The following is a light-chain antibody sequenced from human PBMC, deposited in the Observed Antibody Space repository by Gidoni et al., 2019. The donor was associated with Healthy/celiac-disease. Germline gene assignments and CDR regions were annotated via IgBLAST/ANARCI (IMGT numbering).Light chain of an antibody. CDR2: DVS. CDR3: SSYAGSNNFEVV. V-gene: IGLV2-8*01. Sequence: QSALTQPPSASGSPGQAVTISCTGTSSDVGGYNYVSWYQQHPGKAPNLMIYDVSKRPSGVPDRFSGSKSGNTASLTVSGLQAEDEADYYCSSYAGSNNFEVVFGGGTKLTVL. CDR1: SSDVGGYNY. J-gene: IGLJ2*01.